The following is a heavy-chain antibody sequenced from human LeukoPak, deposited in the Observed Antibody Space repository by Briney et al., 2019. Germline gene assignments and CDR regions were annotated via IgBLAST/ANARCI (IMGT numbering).Heavy chain of an antibody. CDR2: IIPIFGTA. CDR1: GGTFSSYA. V-gene: IGHV1-69*05. CDR3: ARETLPEVTATSRDWFDP. J-gene: IGHJ5*02. D-gene: IGHD4-23*01. Sequence: ASVKVSCKASGGTFSSYAISWVRQAPGQGLEWMGGIIPIFGTANYAQKFQGRVTITTDESTSTAYMELSSLRSEDTAVYYCARETLPEVTATSRDWFDPWGQGTLVTVSS.